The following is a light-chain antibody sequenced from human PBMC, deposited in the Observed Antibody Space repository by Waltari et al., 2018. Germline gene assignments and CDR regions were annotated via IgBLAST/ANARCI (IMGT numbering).Light chain of an antibody. J-gene: IGLJ2*01. CDR2: DVS. Sequence: QSALTQPRSVSGSPGQSVTISCTGTSSDVGGYNYVSWYQQQPGKAPKLMIYDVSKRPSGVPGRLSGSQSGNTASLTISGLQAEDEADYYCCSYAGSYSLVFGGGTKLTVL. CDR3: CSYAGSYSLV. V-gene: IGLV2-11*01. CDR1: SSDVGGYNY.